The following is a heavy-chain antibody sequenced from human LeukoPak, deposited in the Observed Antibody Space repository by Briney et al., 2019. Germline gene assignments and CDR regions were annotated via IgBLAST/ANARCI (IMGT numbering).Heavy chain of an antibody. CDR3: ARDAPYDFWSGYQSGYMDV. CDR2: LSSSNSII. V-gene: IGHV3-48*02. CDR1: GFTLSRYS. D-gene: IGHD3-3*01. Sequence: GGSLRLSCAASGFTLSRYSMKWVPQAPGKGLEWVSYLSSSNSIIYYADSVKGRFTISRDNAKDSLYLQMNSLRDEDTAVYYCARDAPYDFWSGYQSGYMDVWGKGTTVTVSS. J-gene: IGHJ6*03.